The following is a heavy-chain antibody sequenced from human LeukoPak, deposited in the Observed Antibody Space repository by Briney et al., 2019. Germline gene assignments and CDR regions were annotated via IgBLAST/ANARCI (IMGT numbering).Heavy chain of an antibody. CDR2: IYIGDNP. Sequence: GGSLRLSCAAPGLTVSSSYMSWVRQAPGKGLEWVSIIYIGDNPHYADSVKGRFTISRHNSKNTLYLQMNNLRAEDTAVYYCARVRPWVFDYWGQGTLVTVSS. CDR1: GLTVSSSY. CDR3: ARVRPWVFDY. J-gene: IGHJ4*02. V-gene: IGHV3-53*04.